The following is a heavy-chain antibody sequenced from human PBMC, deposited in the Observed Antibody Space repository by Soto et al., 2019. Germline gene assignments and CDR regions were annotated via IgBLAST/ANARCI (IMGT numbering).Heavy chain of an antibody. CDR2: IYYSGST. D-gene: IGHD1-26*01. CDR1: GGSISSSSYY. Sequence: SETLSLTCAVSGGSISSSSYYWGWIRQPPGKGLEWIGSIYYSGSTYHNPPLKSRVTISKDTSKKQFSLKLSSVTAADPAVYYCASLGATPYYYYGMDVWGQGTTVTVSS. CDR3: ASLGATPYYYYGMDV. V-gene: IGHV4-39*07. J-gene: IGHJ6*02.